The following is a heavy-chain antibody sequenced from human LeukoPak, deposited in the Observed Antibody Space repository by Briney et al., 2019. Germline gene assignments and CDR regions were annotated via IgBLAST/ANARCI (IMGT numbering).Heavy chain of an antibody. CDR3: ARDGAQGGLRYFDWLEALDGMDV. Sequence: KPSETLSLTCSVSDSSINSYYWGWIRQPPGKGLEWIGSIYYSGSTYYNPSLKSRVTISVDTSKNQFSLKLSSVTAADTAVYYCARDGAQGGLRYFDWLEALDGMDVWGQGTTVTVSS. CDR1: DSSINSYY. V-gene: IGHV4-39*07. D-gene: IGHD3-9*01. CDR2: IYYSGST. J-gene: IGHJ6*02.